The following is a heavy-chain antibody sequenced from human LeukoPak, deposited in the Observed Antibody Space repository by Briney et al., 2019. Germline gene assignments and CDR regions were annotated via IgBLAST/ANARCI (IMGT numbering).Heavy chain of an antibody. Sequence: ASVKVSCKASGGTFSSYAISWVRQAPGQGLEWMGRIIPIFGTANYAQKFQGRVTITTDESTSTAYMELSSLRSEDTAVYYCARDGGLSDYYDSSGYPEGFDYWGQGTLVTASS. D-gene: IGHD3-22*01. CDR3: ARDGGLSDYYDSSGYPEGFDY. V-gene: IGHV1-69*05. CDR1: GGTFSSYA. CDR2: IIPIFGTA. J-gene: IGHJ4*02.